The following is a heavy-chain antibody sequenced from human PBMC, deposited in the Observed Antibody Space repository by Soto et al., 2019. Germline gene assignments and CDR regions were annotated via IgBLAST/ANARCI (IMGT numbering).Heavy chain of an antibody. Sequence: SVKVSCKASGGTFSSYAISWVRQAPGQGXEWMGGIIPIFGTANYAQKFQGRVTFTADESTSTAYMELSSLRSEDTAVYYCARGQITMVRGVIIKVFDYWGQGTLVTVFS. J-gene: IGHJ4*02. D-gene: IGHD3-10*01. CDR2: IIPIFGTA. V-gene: IGHV1-69*13. CDR1: GGTFSSYA. CDR3: ARGQITMVRGVIIKVFDY.